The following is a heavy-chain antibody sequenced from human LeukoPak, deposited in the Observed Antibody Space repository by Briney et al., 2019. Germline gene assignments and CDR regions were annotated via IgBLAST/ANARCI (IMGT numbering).Heavy chain of an antibody. CDR2: ISDDGSSK. J-gene: IGHJ4*02. CDR1: GFTFSNYP. Sequence: GGSMRLSCAASGFTFSNYPVHWVRQAPGKGLEWVALISDDGSSKFYSDSVKGRFTISRDNSKNTLYLQMNSLRPEDTAVYYCARSPLSYLFDYWGQGTLVTVSS. V-gene: IGHV3-30-3*01. CDR3: ARSPLSYLFDY.